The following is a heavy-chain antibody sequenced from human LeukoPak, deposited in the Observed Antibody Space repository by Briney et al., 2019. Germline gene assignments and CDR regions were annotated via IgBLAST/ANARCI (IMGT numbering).Heavy chain of an antibody. Sequence: GGSLRLSCAASGFTFSSYSMNWVRQAPGKGLEWVSSISSSSSYTYYADSVKGRFTISRDNAKNSLYLQMNSLRAEDTAVYYCARFPNYGGNSGPRLADAFDIWGQGTMVTASS. CDR2: ISSSSSYT. V-gene: IGHV3-21*01. D-gene: IGHD4-23*01. J-gene: IGHJ3*02. CDR3: ARFPNYGGNSGPRLADAFDI. CDR1: GFTFSSYS.